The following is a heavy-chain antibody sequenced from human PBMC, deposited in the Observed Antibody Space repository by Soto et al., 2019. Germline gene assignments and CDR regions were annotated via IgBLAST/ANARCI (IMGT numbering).Heavy chain of an antibody. J-gene: IGHJ3*02. CDR2: LLYDGSIK. Sequence: PGGSLRLSCAASGFTFSSYGMHWVRQAPGKGLDWVVVLLYDGSIKYFADSVKGRFTTSRDNSKNTLYLQMNSLRAEYTAVYYCARDSGAAMVTDAFDIWGQGTMVTVSS. CDR3: ARDSGAAMVTDAFDI. V-gene: IGHV3-33*01. CDR1: GFTFSSYG. D-gene: IGHD5-18*01.